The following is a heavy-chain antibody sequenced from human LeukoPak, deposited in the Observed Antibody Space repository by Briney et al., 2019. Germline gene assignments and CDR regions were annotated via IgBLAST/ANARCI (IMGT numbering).Heavy chain of an antibody. CDR1: GYTFTGYY. V-gene: IGHV1-2*02. J-gene: IGHJ6*03. CDR2: INPHSGGT. Sequence: ASVKVSCKASGYTFTGYYIQWVRQAPGQGLEWMGWINPHSGGTNYAQEFQGRVTMTRDTSISTAYMEPSSLRPDDTAVYYCARGAAAGRLYPDYYYYYYMDVWGKGTTVTVSS. D-gene: IGHD6-13*01. CDR3: ARGAAAGRLYPDYYYYYYMDV.